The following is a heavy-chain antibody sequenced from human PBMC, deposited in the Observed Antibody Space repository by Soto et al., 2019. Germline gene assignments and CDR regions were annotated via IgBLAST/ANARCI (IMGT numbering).Heavy chain of an antibody. CDR2: INPNGGST. J-gene: IGHJ4*02. D-gene: IGHD6-19*01. V-gene: IGHV1-46*01. CDR1: GYTFTNYH. Sequence: QVQVVQSGDEVKKPGASVKVSCKTSGYTFTNYHVHWVRQAHGQGLEWMGAINPNGGSTTYAQHLQGRVTMTSDSSTSTVYMEMGSLRYDDSAVYYCALPKNTLGWYNFWGQGTLVTVS. CDR3: ALPKNTLGWYNF.